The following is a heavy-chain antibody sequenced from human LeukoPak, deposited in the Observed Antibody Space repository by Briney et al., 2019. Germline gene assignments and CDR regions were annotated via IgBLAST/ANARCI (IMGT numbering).Heavy chain of an antibody. Sequence: GESLKISCKGSGYSFTNYWIGWVRQMPGKGLEWMGIIYPGDSDTTYSPSFQGQVTISADKSISTAYLQWSSLRAEDTAVYYCARAGHIVVGPDYWGQGTLVTVSS. D-gene: IGHD2-21*01. V-gene: IGHV5-51*01. J-gene: IGHJ4*02. CDR2: IYPGDSDT. CDR1: GYSFTNYW. CDR3: ARAGHIVVGPDY.